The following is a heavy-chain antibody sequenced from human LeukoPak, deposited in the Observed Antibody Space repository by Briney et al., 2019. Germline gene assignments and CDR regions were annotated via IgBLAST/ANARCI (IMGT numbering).Heavy chain of an antibody. V-gene: IGHV3-48*04. Sequence: GGSLRLSCAASGFTFSSYSMNWVRQAPGKGLEWVSYISSSSSTIYYADSVKGRFTISRDNAKNSLYLQMNSLRAEDTAVYYCAKDLDFWSGFGVDYWGQRTLVTVSS. CDR3: AKDLDFWSGFGVDY. CDR1: GFTFSSYS. D-gene: IGHD3-3*01. J-gene: IGHJ4*02. CDR2: ISSSSSTI.